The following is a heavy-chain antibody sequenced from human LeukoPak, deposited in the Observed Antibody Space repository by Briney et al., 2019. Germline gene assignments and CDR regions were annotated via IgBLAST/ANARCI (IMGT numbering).Heavy chain of an antibody. CDR2: ISGSGGST. Sequence: GGSLRLSCAASGFTFSSYAMSWVPQATGKGLEWVSAISGSGGSTYYADSGKGRFTISRDNSKNTLYLQMNSLRAEDTAVYYCAKDQGTWIQLWTFDYWGQGTLVTVSS. V-gene: IGHV3-23*01. D-gene: IGHD5-18*01. CDR3: AKDQGTWIQLWTFDY. CDR1: GFTFSSYA. J-gene: IGHJ4*02.